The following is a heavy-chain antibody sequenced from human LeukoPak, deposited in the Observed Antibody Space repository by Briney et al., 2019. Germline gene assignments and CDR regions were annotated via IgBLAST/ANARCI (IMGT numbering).Heavy chain of an antibody. Sequence: GGSLRLSCAASGFTFSRNSMNWVRQAPGRGLEWVSSISASSSYIYYADSVKGRFTISRDNAKNSLYLQMNSLRVDDTAVYYCAGSIAVAGYYYMDVWGKGTTVTISS. V-gene: IGHV3-21*01. CDR3: AGSIAVAGYYYMDV. D-gene: IGHD6-19*01. CDR2: ISASSSYI. J-gene: IGHJ6*03. CDR1: GFTFSRNS.